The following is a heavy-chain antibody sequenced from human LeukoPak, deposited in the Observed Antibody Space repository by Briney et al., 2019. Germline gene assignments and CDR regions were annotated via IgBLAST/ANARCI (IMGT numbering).Heavy chain of an antibody. CDR2: IEPGGNEK. CDR1: GFTFNNYW. Sequence: PGGSLRLSCAASGFTFNNYWMTWVRQGPGKGLEWVANIEPGGNEKYYVDSVKGRFTISRDNVKNSLYLQMNSLRAEDTAIYYCATFRFLGTWGQGTMVTVSS. V-gene: IGHV3-7*03. D-gene: IGHD3-3*01. J-gene: IGHJ3*01. CDR3: ATFRFLGT.